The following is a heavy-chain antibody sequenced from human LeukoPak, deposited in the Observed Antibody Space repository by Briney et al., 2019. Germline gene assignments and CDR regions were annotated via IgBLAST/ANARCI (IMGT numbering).Heavy chain of an antibody. Sequence: GGSLRLSCAASGFTFSSYAMSWVRQAPGKRLGWVSGISGSGGSTYYADSVKGRFTISRDNSKNTLYLQMNSLRAEDTAVYYCAKSTVTVMRPYYFDYWGQGTLVTVSS. CDR1: GFTFSSYA. CDR2: ISGSGGST. V-gene: IGHV3-23*01. J-gene: IGHJ4*02. CDR3: AKSTVTVMRPYYFDY. D-gene: IGHD4-11*01.